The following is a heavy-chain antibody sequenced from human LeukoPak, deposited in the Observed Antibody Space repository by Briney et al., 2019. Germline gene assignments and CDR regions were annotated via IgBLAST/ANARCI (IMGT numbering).Heavy chain of an antibody. D-gene: IGHD5-12*01. CDR2: IGGSNGIT. V-gene: IGHV3-23*01. CDR1: GFTFSSYA. Sequence: GSLRLSCAASGFTFSSYAMSWVRQAPGKGLEWVSVIGGSNGITFYVGSVKGRFTISRDNSKDTLYLQMNSLRAEDTAVYYCARNENSGWGYFDYWGQGTLVTVSS. CDR3: ARNENSGWGYFDY. J-gene: IGHJ4*02.